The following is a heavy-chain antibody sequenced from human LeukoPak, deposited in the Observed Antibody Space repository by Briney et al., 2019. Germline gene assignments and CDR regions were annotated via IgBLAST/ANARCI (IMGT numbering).Heavy chain of an antibody. CDR2: IIPIFGTA. CDR1: GYILTELS. CDR3: ARDLWGQSGSDY. Sequence: SVKVSCKVSGYILTELSMHWVRQAPGKGLEWMGGIIPIFGTANYAQKFQGRVTITTDESTSTAYMELSSLRSEDTAVYYCARDLWGQSGSDYWGQGTLVTVSS. J-gene: IGHJ4*02. D-gene: IGHD3-3*01. V-gene: IGHV1-69*05.